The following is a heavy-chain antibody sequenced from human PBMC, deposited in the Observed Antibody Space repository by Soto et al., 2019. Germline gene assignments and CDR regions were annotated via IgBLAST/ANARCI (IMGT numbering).Heavy chain of an antibody. CDR1: GYTFTRYT. J-gene: IGHJ5*02. CDR3: ARGIATGQLDP. V-gene: IGHV1-3*01. Sequence: ASVKVSCKASGYTFTRYTMNWVRQAPRQRLEWMGWINPDNGNTKSSQKFQDRVIITRDTSASTAYMDLSSLRSEDTAVYYCARGIATGQLDPWGQGTLVTVSS. CDR2: INPDNGNT. D-gene: IGHD2-15*01.